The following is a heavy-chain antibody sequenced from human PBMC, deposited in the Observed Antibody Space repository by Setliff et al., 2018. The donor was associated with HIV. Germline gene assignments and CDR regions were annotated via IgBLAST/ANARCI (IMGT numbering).Heavy chain of an antibody. J-gene: IGHJ3*02. CDR3: ARDYFDSSAYHYGFGAFDI. D-gene: IGHD3-22*01. CDR2: INPSGGSA. V-gene: IGHV1-46*01. CDR1: GYTFTSYY. Sequence: AASVKVSCKASGYTFTSYYLHWVRQAPGQGLEWMGMINPSGGSASYARKFQGRVTMSRDTSTSTVYMELSSLRSEDTAVYYCARDYFDSSAYHYGFGAFDIWGQGTMVTVSS.